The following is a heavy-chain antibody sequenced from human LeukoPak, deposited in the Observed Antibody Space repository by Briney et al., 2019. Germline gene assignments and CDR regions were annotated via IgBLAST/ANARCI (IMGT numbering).Heavy chain of an antibody. CDR2: ISNTGDTT. D-gene: IGHD2-21*02. Sequence: PGGSLRLSCAASGFTFGSYAMSWVRQPPGKGLEWVSTISNTGDTTYDADSVKGRFTISRDNPDYSLYLQLNSLRAEDTAVYYCAREDRLHYFDLWGQGTLVTVSS. J-gene: IGHJ4*02. CDR1: GFTFGSYA. V-gene: IGHV3-23*01. CDR3: AREDRLHYFDL.